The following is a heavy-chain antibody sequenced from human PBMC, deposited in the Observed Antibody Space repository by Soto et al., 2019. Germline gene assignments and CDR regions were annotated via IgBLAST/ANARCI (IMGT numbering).Heavy chain of an antibody. CDR1: GYSFTSYW. J-gene: IGHJ4*02. V-gene: IGHV5-51*01. D-gene: IGHD5-18*01. Sequence: XESLKTSFKGSGYSFTSYWIGWVRQIPGKGLEWMGIIYPGDSDTRYSPSFQGQVTISADKSISTAYLQWSSLKASDTAMYYCARHGYSYGGVVPFDYWGQGTLVTVSS. CDR2: IYPGDSDT. CDR3: ARHGYSYGGVVPFDY.